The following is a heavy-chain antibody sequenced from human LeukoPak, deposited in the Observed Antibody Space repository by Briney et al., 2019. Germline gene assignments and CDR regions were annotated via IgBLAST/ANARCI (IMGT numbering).Heavy chain of an antibody. J-gene: IGHJ4*02. Sequence: ASVKVSCKASGYTFTGYYMHWVRQAPGQGLEWMGRINPNSGGTNYAQKIQGRDTMTRDTSISTAYMELSRLRSDDTAVYYCARYSGSYLIDYWGQGTLVTVSS. CDR2: INPNSGGT. V-gene: IGHV1-2*06. CDR3: ARYSGSYLIDY. D-gene: IGHD1-26*01. CDR1: GYTFTGYY.